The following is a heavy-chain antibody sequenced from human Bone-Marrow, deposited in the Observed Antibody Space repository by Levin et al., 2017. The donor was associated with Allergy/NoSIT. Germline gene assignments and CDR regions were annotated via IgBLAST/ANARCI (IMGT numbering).Heavy chain of an antibody. J-gene: IGHJ5*02. CDR1: GFTFSSYA. CDR3: ARDLEGSGWQLGWFDP. Sequence: GGSLRLSCAASGFTFSSYAMHWVRQAPGKGLEWVAVISYDGSNKYYADSVKGRFTISRDNSKNTLYLQMNSLRAEDTAVYYCARDLEGSGWQLGWFDPWGQGTLVTVSS. CDR2: ISYDGSNK. V-gene: IGHV3-30*04. D-gene: IGHD6-19*01.